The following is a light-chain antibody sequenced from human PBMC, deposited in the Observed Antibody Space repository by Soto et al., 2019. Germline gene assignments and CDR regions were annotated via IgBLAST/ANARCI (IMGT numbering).Light chain of an antibody. CDR1: SSDVGGYNY. Sequence: QSALTQPPSASGSPGQSVTISCTGTSSDVGGYNYVSWYQQHPGKAPKLMISEVSKRPSGVPDRFSGSKSGNTASLTVSGLQAEDEADHYCSSFAGSNVVFGGGTKVTVL. CDR2: EVS. V-gene: IGLV2-8*01. CDR3: SSFAGSNVV. J-gene: IGLJ2*01.